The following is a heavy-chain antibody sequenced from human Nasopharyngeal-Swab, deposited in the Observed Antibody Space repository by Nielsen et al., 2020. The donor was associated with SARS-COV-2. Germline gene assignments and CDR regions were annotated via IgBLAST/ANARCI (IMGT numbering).Heavy chain of an antibody. D-gene: IGHD3-10*01. CDR3: ASSITMVRGVITVSGAFDI. CDR2: IIPILGIA. Sequence: SVKVSCKASGGTFSSYAISWVRQAPGQGLEWMGRIIPILGIANYAQKFQGRVTITADKSTSTAYMELSSLRSEDTAVYYCASSITMVRGVITVSGAFDIWGQGTMVTVPS. J-gene: IGHJ3*02. V-gene: IGHV1-69*04. CDR1: GGTFSSYA.